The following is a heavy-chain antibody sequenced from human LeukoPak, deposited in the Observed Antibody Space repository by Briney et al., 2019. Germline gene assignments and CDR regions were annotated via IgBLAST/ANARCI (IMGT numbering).Heavy chain of an antibody. D-gene: IGHD6-19*01. J-gene: IGHJ4*02. V-gene: IGHV3-74*01. Sequence: PGGSLRLSCAASGFTFSSYWMNWVRQAPGKGLVWVARIKPDGSSISYADSVKGRFTIYRDNAKNTLYLQMNSLRVEDTAVYYCAKDNSGFDYWGQGTLVTVSS. CDR2: IKPDGSSI. CDR1: GFTFSSYW. CDR3: AKDNSGFDY.